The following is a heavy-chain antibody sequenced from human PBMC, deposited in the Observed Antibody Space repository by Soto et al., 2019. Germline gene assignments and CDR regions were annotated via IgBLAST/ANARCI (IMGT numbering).Heavy chain of an antibody. J-gene: IGHJ5*02. D-gene: IGHD3-3*01. CDR2: IYWNDDK. V-gene: IGHV2-5*01. Sequence: SAPTLVNPTQTLTLTCTFSGFSLRESGVGVGWIRQPPGKALEWLELIYWNDDKRYSPCLRSRLTITAHTANRQVGLRMTNMDPVDTGTYHSARRRGETLDYNWFDPWGQGTLVTLSS. CDR1: GFSLRESGVG. CDR3: ARRRGETLDYNWFDP.